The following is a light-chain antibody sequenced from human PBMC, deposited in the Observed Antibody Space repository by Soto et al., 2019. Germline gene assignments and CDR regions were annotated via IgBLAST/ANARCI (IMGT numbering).Light chain of an antibody. CDR2: YVS. Sequence: QSALTQPASVSGSPGQSITISCTGTNSDIGAYNYVSWYQQHPGKAPELMIYYVSSRPSGVSYRFSGSKSGNTASLTISGLQAEDEADYYCSSFTKSDSYVFGTGTKLTVL. CDR1: NSDIGAYNY. J-gene: IGLJ1*01. V-gene: IGLV2-14*03. CDR3: SSFTKSDSYV.